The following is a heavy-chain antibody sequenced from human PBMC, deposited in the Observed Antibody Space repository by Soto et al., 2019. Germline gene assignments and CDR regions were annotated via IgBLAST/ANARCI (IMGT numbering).Heavy chain of an antibody. Sequence: GGSVRLSCAASGFTFSSYGMHWVRQAPGKGLEWVAVISYDGSNKYYADSVKGRFTISRDNSKNTLYLQMNSLRAEDTAVYYCAKDSIAAAGLLNYYYYYYMDVWGKGTTVTVSS. D-gene: IGHD6-13*01. CDR3: AKDSIAAAGLLNYYYYYYMDV. CDR2: ISYDGSNK. CDR1: GFTFSSYG. J-gene: IGHJ6*03. V-gene: IGHV3-30*18.